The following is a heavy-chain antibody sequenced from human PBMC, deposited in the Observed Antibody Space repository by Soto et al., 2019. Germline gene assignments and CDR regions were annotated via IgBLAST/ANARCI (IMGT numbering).Heavy chain of an antibody. CDR3: VRPYYSSSWFPFDR. J-gene: IGHJ4*02. D-gene: IGHD6-13*01. Sequence: GGSLRLSCTGSGFDFGDYYMSWIRQAPGKGLEWVSYIDSGDGTTYYTDSVKGRFTISSDNAKKTVYLQMSSLRVEDTALYYCVRPYYSSSWFPFDRWGQGTLVTVSS. V-gene: IGHV3-11*01. CDR2: IDSGDGTT. CDR1: GFDFGDYY.